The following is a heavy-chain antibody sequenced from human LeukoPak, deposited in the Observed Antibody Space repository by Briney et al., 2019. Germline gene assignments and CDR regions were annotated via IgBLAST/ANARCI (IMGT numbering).Heavy chain of an antibody. CDR1: GGPFSGYY. V-gene: IGHV4-34*01. J-gene: IGHJ4*02. Sequence: SETLSLTCAVYGGPFSGYYSSWIRQPPGKGLECIGEVNHSGYINYNPSLQSRVTISVDTAKNQFSLKLSSVTAADTAVYYCARVTSGYYYYDYWGQGTLVTVSS. CDR3: ARVTSGYYYYDY. D-gene: IGHD3-9*01. CDR2: VNHSGYI.